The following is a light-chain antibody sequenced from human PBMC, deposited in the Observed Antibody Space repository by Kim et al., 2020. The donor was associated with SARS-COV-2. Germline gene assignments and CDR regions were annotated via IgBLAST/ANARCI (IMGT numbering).Light chain of an antibody. CDR2: RNY. V-gene: IGLV1-47*01. CDR3: AAWDDSLSGVV. J-gene: IGLJ2*01. Sequence: QSVLTQPPSASGTPGQRVTISCSGSSSNIGSNSVYWYQQLPGTAPKLLIYRNYQRPSGVPARFSGSKSGTSASLAISGLRSEDEADYYCAAWDDSLSGVVFGGGTKLTVL. CDR1: SSNIGSNS.